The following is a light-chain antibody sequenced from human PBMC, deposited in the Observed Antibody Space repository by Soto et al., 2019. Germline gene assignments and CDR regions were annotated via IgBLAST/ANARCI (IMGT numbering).Light chain of an antibody. Sequence: EIVLTQSPATLSLSPGETATLSCGASESVSTYLAWYQQKPGQAPRLLIYDASHSATGTPARFSGSGSMTDFTLTISSLEPEDSAVYYCQHRRNTFTFGPGTKVEIK. V-gene: IGKV3-11*01. CDR2: DAS. J-gene: IGKJ3*01. CDR3: QHRRNTFT. CDR1: ESVSTY.